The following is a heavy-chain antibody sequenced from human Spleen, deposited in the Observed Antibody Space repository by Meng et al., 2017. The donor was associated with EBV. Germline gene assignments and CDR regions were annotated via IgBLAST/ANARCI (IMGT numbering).Heavy chain of an antibody. CDR3: ARPFPSWQSPRLDPFGA. J-gene: IGHJ5*02. CDR2: VHYTGST. D-gene: IGHD6-19*01. Sequence: QLPPRESGPGQVKPSETLSLPCTVSGDSISSFYYWGWIRQPPGRGLEWIGSVHYTGSTYYSPSLKSRVTVSVDTSKNQFSLRLTSVTAADTAVYYCARPFPSWQSPRLDPFGAWGQGTLVTVSS. V-gene: IGHV4-39*01. CDR1: GDSISSFYY.